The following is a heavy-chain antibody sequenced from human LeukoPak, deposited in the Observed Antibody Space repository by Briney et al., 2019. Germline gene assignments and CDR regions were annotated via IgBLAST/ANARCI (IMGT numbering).Heavy chain of an antibody. Sequence: GGPLRFSGAASGFTFRSYSMNWFRQAPGKGWEGVSSISSSSSYIYYADSVKGRFTISRDNAKTSLYLQMNSLRAEDTAVYYCARSIGSGYDPRNFDYWGQGTLVTVSS. CDR1: GFTFRSYS. D-gene: IGHD5-12*01. J-gene: IGHJ4*02. CDR3: ARSIGSGYDPRNFDY. CDR2: ISSSSSYI. V-gene: IGHV3-21*01.